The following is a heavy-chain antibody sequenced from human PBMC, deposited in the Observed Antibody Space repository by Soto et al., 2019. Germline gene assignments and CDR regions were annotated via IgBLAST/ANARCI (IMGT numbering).Heavy chain of an antibody. D-gene: IGHD3-22*01. V-gene: IGHV4-59*01. CDR1: GGSISSYY. Sequence: TLSLTCTVSGGSISSYYWSWIRQPPGKGLEWIGYIYYSGSTNYNPSLKSRVTISVDTSKNQFSLKLSSVTAADTAVYYCASFSHYYDSSGYGVWFDPWGQGTLVTVSS. CDR3: ASFSHYYDSSGYGVWFDP. J-gene: IGHJ5*02. CDR2: IYYSGST.